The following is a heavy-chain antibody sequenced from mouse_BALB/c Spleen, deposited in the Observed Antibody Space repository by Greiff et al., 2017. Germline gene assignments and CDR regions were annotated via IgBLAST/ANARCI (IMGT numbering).Heavy chain of an antibody. J-gene: IGHJ3*01. CDR2: INPSTGYT. V-gene: IGHV1-7*01. CDR3: ARDNGNYFAY. CDR1: VYTFTSYW. D-gene: IGHD2-1*01. Sequence: QVQLQQSGAELAKPGASVKMSCKASVYTFTSYWMHWVKQRPGQGLEWIGYINPSTGYTEYNQKFKDKATLTADKSSSTAYMQLSSLTSEDSAVYYCARDNGNYFAYWGQGTLVTVSA.